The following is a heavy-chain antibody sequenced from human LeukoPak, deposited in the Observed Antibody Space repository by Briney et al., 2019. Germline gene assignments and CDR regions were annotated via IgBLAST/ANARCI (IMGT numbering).Heavy chain of an antibody. CDR3: ARDDTPRDFWSGYRNYYFDY. CDR1: RFTFSSYS. D-gene: IGHD3-3*01. Sequence: KPGGSLRLSCAASRFTFSSYSMDWVRPAPGKGLEWVSSISSSSSYIYYADSVKGRFTISRDNAKNSLYLQMNSLRAEDTAVYYCARDDTPRDFWSGYRNYYFDYWGQGTLVTVSS. J-gene: IGHJ4*02. CDR2: ISSSSSYI. V-gene: IGHV3-21*01.